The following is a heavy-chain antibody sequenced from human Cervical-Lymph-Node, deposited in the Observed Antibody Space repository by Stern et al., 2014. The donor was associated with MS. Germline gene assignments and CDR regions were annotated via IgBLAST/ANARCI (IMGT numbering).Heavy chain of an antibody. CDR2: IYGDGSST. CDR1: GFTFSSHW. CDR3: ARDAWPAASGPLIDY. D-gene: IGHD6-13*01. J-gene: IGHJ4*02. V-gene: IGHV3-74*03. Sequence: EVQLVESGGGLVQLGGSLRLSCAASGFTFSSHWLHWVRQAQGKGLVSVSRIYGDGSSTKYAASVKGRFTISRDNAKSTLYLQMNSLRAEDSAVYYCARDAWPAASGPLIDYWGRGTLVTVSS.